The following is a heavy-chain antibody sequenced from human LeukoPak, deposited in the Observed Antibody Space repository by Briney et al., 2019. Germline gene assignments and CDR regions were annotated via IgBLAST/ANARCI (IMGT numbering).Heavy chain of an antibody. CDR2: IIPVLGVA. CDR3: ATGIGTLWSGYYHDY. D-gene: IGHD3-3*01. CDR1: GGTFSTYA. J-gene: IGHJ4*02. Sequence: ASVKVSCKASGGTFSTYAISWVRQAPGQGLEWMGRIIPVLGVANYAQKFQGRVTISAGKPTSTAYMEVSSLRSEDTAVYYCATGIGTLWSGYYHDYWGQGTLVTVSS. V-gene: IGHV1-69*04.